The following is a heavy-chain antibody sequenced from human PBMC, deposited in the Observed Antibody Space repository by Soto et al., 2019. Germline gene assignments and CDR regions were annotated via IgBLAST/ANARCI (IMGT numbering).Heavy chain of an antibody. J-gene: IGHJ6*02. Sequence: QVQLQQWGAGLLKPSETLSLTCAVYGGSFSGYYWSWIRQPPGKGLEWIGEINHSGSTNDNPSLKSRVTVSVDTSKNQFSLKLSSVTAADTAVYYCARMFYYCSGGSCYSSRTTYGMDVWGQGTTVTVSS. V-gene: IGHV4-34*01. CDR1: GGSFSGYY. D-gene: IGHD2-15*01. CDR2: INHSGST. CDR3: ARMFYYCSGGSCYSSRTTYGMDV.